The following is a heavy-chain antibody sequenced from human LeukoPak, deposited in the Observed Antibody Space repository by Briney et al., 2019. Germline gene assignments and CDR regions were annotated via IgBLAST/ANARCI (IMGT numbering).Heavy chain of an antibody. V-gene: IGHV3-33*05. CDR1: GFTFSSYV. D-gene: IGHD2-21*02. CDR3: AKCVYQGPVRHVTQ. CDR2: ISYDGSYQ. J-gene: IGHJ4*02. Sequence: GGSLRLPCEASGFTFSSYVVHWGRQAPGKGLEWVAIISYDGSYQNYGDSVKGRFTISRDNSKNTLYLQMNSLRAEDTAVYYCAKCVYQGPVRHVTQWGQATLVTVSS.